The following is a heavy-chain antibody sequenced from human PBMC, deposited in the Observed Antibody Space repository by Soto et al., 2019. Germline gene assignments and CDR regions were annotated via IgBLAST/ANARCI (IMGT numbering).Heavy chain of an antibody. CDR1: GFTFNNYA. J-gene: IGHJ4*02. Sequence: GGSLRLSCAASGFTFNNYAMNWVRQAPGKGLEWVSVISDTGDSTHYPDSVKGRFTISRDNSKNTVYLQMNSLRAEDAALYYCAKEITSGYYLFVYWGQRTLVTVSS. CDR3: AKEITSGYYLFVY. V-gene: IGHV3-23*01. D-gene: IGHD3-22*01. CDR2: ISDTGDST.